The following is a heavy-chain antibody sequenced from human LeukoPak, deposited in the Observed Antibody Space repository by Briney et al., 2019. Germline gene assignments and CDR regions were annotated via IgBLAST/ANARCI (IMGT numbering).Heavy chain of an antibody. V-gene: IGHV4-31*03. CDR2: IFYTGST. CDR3: ARSPGIWNEYGRLEY. CDR1: GDSISSGGHY. D-gene: IGHD1-1*01. Sequence: SETLSLTCTVSGDSISSGGHYWNWLRQRPGKGLESIGYIFYTGSTYYNPSLKSRVTISVDTSKNQFSLKLSSVTAADTAVYYCARSPGIWNEYGRLEYWGQGALVTVSS. J-gene: IGHJ4*02.